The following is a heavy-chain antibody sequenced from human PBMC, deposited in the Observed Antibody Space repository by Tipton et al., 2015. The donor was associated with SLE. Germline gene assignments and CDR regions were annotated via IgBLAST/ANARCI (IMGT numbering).Heavy chain of an antibody. D-gene: IGHD3-22*01. V-gene: IGHV4-59*08. J-gene: IGHJ4*02. Sequence: LRLSCTVSGGSISSYYWSWIRQPAGKGLEWIGYIYYSGSTNYNPSLKSRVTISVDTSKNQFSLKLSSVTAADTAVYYCARQSYYYDSSGSLDYWGQGTLVTVSS. CDR2: IYYSGST. CDR3: ARQSYYYDSSGSLDY. CDR1: GGSISSYY.